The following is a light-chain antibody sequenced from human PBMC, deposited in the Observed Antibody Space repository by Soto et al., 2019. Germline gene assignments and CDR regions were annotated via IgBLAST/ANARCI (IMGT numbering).Light chain of an antibody. CDR1: QSVSNSY. CDR3: HQYDSSSYT. CDR2: GVS. J-gene: IGKJ2*01. Sequence: EIVLTQSPGTLSLSPGERATLSCRASQSVSNSYLAWYQQKPGQAPRLLIYGVSSRGTGIPDRFSGSGSGPDFTLTISRLEPEDFAVYYCHQYDSSSYTFGQGTKLEI. V-gene: IGKV3-20*01.